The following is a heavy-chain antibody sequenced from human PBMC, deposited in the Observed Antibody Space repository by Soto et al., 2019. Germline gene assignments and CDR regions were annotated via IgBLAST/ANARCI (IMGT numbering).Heavy chain of an antibody. J-gene: IGHJ4*02. Sequence: SETLSLTCTVSGVSISGSRYYWGWIRQPPGRGLEWIGNIYYSGSTYYTPSLKSRVTISLDKSENQFSLKVTSLTAADTAVYYCASRDPGTSVDYWGQGTLVTVSS. CDR3: ASRDPGTSVDY. CDR1: GVSISGSRYY. D-gene: IGHD1-7*01. V-gene: IGHV4-39*07. CDR2: IYYSGST.